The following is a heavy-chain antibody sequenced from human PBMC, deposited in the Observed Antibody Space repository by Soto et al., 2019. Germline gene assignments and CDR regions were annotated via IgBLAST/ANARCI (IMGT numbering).Heavy chain of an antibody. Sequence: SLRLSCAASGFTFSSYAMHWVRQAPGKGLEWVAVISYDGSNKYYADSVKGRFTISRDNSKNTLYLQMNSLRAEDTAVYYCARDGADGIAVAGWFDPWGQGTLVTVSS. J-gene: IGHJ5*02. CDR3: ARDGADGIAVAGWFDP. CDR2: ISYDGSNK. D-gene: IGHD6-19*01. V-gene: IGHV3-30-3*01. CDR1: GFTFSSYA.